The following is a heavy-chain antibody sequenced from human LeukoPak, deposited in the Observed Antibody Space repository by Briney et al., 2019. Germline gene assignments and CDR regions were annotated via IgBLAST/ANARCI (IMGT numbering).Heavy chain of an antibody. CDR1: GFTFSDYY. J-gene: IGHJ3*02. CDR3: AQVSGTTLNAFDI. CDR2: ISSSGSTI. Sequence: GALRLSCAASGFTFSDYYMSWIRQAPGKGLEWVSYISSSGSTIDYADSVKGRFTISRDNAKNSLYLQMNSLKTEDTAVYYCAQVSGTTLNAFDIWGQGTMVTVSS. D-gene: IGHD1-1*01. V-gene: IGHV3-11*01.